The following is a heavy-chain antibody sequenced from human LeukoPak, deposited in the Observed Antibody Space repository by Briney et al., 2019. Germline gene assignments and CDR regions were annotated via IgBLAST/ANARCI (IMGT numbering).Heavy chain of an antibody. CDR2: IYTSGST. D-gene: IGHD3-10*01. J-gene: IGHJ5*02. Sequence: SGTLSLTCTVSGGSISSYYWSWIRQPAGKGLEWIGRIYTSGSTNYNPSLKSRVTMSVDTSKNQFSLKLSSVTAADTAVYYCARERITMVRGVGWFDPWGQGTLVTVSS. V-gene: IGHV4-4*07. CDR1: GGSISSYY. CDR3: ARERITMVRGVGWFDP.